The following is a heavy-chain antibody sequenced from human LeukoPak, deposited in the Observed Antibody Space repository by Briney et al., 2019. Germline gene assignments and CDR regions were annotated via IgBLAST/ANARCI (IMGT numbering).Heavy chain of an antibody. V-gene: IGHV3-66*01. Sequence: GGSLRLSCSASGFTVSSVYMSWVRQAPGKGLEWVSVIFSNGGTYYADSVKGRFTISRDNYKNPLYLQMNSLRADGTAIYYCTKNGDRGAYCSGRSCYPYYYYIDVWGTGTTVTISS. CDR2: IFSNGGT. J-gene: IGHJ6*03. CDR1: GFTVSSVY. CDR3: TKNGDRGAYCSGRSCYPYYYYIDV. D-gene: IGHD2-15*01.